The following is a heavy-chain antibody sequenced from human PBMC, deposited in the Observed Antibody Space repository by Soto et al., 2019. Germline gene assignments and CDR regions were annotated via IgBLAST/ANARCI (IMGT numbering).Heavy chain of an antibody. J-gene: IGHJ5*02. V-gene: IGHV3-74*01. CDR3: ARGPYCSGGSCYSGGHWFDP. D-gene: IGHD2-15*01. CDR1: GFTFSSSW. CDR2: INSDGSST. Sequence: VQLVESGGGLVQPGGSLRLSCAASGFTFSSSWMHWVRQAPGKGLVWVSRINSDGSSTSYADSVKGRFTISRDNAKNTLYLQMNSLRAEDTAVYYCARGPYCSGGSCYSGGHWFDPWGQGTLVTVSS.